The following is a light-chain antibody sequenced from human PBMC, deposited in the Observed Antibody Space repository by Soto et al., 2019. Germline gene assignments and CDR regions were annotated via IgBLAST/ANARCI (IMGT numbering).Light chain of an antibody. V-gene: IGLV1-40*01. J-gene: IGLJ3*02. Sequence: QSVLTQPPSVSGAPGQRVTISCTGNNSNLGAGYDVHWYQQLPGAAPKLVVFGNRNRPSGVPERFSGSKSGTSASLDITGLQAEDEAYYYCQAYDYSLTAFVFGGGTKVTVL. CDR3: QAYDYSLTAFV. CDR2: GNR. CDR1: NSNLGAGYD.